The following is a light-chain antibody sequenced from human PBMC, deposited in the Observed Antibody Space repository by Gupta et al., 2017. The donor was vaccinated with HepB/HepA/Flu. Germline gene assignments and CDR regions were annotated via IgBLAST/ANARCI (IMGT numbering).Light chain of an antibody. Sequence: DIQMTQSPSSLSASVGDRVTISCRTSQNVKNYLNWYQQKPGRAPRFLIFAASTLQSGVPSRFSGTGSGTDCNLTVSSRQPEDFATYYCQETYDAPLVTFGPGTKV. CDR3: QETYDAPLVT. CDR2: AAS. J-gene: IGKJ3*01. V-gene: IGKV1-39*01. CDR1: QNVKNY.